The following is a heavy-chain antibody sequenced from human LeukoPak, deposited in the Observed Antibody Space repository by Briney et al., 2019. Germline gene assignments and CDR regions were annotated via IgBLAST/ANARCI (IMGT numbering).Heavy chain of an antibody. Sequence: GGAPRLSLAASGFTFNTYWMSWVRPAPGKGVEWVANIKLDGSEKNYVDSVRGRFTISRDNAKNSLYLQMNSLRAEDTAVYYCARGGWSFDPWGQGTLVTVSS. J-gene: IGHJ5*02. V-gene: IGHV3-7*01. CDR3: ARGGWSFDP. CDR2: IKLDGSEK. CDR1: GFTFNTYW.